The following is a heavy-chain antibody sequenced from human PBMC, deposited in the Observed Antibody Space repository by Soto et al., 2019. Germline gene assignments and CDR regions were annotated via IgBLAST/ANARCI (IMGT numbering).Heavy chain of an antibody. D-gene: IGHD2-21*02. J-gene: IGHJ4*02. CDR1: GGSFSGYY. CDR2: INHSGST. V-gene: IGHV4-34*01. CDR3: ARVSGLIDY. Sequence: PSETLSLTCAVYGGSFSGYYWSWIRQPPGKGLEWIGEINHSGSTNYNPSLKSRVTISVDTSKNQFSLKLSSVTAADTAVYYCARVSGLIDYWGQGTLVTVSS.